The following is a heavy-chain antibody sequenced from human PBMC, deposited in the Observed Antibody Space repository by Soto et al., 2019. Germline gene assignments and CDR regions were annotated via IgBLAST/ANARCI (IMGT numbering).Heavy chain of an antibody. CDR2: IRSKANSYAT. CDR3: TSNCGGDCLTYYYYGMDV. D-gene: IGHD2-21*02. V-gene: IGHV3-73*01. J-gene: IGHJ6*02. Sequence: GGSLRLSCAASGFTFSGSAMHWVRQASGKGLEWVGRIRSKANSYATAYAASVKGRFTISRDDSKNTAYLQMNSLKTEDTAVYYCTSNCGGDCLTYYYYGMDVWGQGTTVTVS. CDR1: GFTFSGSA.